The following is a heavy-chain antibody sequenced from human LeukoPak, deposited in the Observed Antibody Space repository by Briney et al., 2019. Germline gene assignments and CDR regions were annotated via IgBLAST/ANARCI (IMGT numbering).Heavy chain of an antibody. Sequence: PSETLSLTCTVSGGSISSGSYYWSWIRQPAGKGLEWIGRIYTSGSTNYNPSLKSRVTISVDTSKNQFSLKLSSVTAADTAVYYCAREGGYCSSTSCPWGVWFDPWGQGTLVTVSS. V-gene: IGHV4-61*02. J-gene: IGHJ5*02. D-gene: IGHD2-2*01. CDR3: AREGGYCSSTSCPWGVWFDP. CDR2: IYTSGST. CDR1: GGSISSGSYY.